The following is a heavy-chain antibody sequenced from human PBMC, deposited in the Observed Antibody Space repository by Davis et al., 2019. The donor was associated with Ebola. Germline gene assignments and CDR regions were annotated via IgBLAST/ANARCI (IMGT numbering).Heavy chain of an antibody. CDR1: GGSISSSNYY. CDR2: IYYSGST. D-gene: IGHD4-23*01. CDR3: ARDYGGTRLFDY. V-gene: IGHV4-39*01. J-gene: IGHJ4*02. Sequence: MPSETLSLTCTVSGGSISSSNYYWGWIRQPPGKGLEWIGSIYYSGSTYYNPSLKSRVTISVDTSKNQFSLKLSSVTAADTAVYYCARDYGGTRLFDYWGQGTLVTVSS.